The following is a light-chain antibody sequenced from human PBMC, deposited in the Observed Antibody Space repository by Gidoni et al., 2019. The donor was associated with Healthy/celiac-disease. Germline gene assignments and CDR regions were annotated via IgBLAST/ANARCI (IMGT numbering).Light chain of an antibody. CDR2: LGS. V-gene: IGKV2-28*01. J-gene: IGKJ5*01. Sequence: DIVMTQSPLSLPVTPEEPASISCRSSQSLLHSNGYNYLDWYLQKPGQSPQLLIYLGSNRASGVPDRFSGSGSGTDFTLKISRVEAEDVGVYYCMQALQTPTFGQGTRLEIE. CDR1: QSLLHSNGYNY. CDR3: MQALQTPT.